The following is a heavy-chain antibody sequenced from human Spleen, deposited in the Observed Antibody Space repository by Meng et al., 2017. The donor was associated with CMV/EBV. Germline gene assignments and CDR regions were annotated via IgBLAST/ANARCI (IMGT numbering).Heavy chain of an antibody. V-gene: IGHV3-23*03. J-gene: IGHJ4*02. CDR2: ISSDNSST. Sequence: AASGSTFSDYAMTWVRQAPGKGLEWVSVISSDNSSTYYADSVKGRFTISRDNSKNTVYLQMNSLRAEDTAVYYCAKGPYSLQLWLVGWGQGTLVTVSS. CDR1: GSTFSDYA. CDR3: AKGPYSLQLWLVG. D-gene: IGHD5-18*01.